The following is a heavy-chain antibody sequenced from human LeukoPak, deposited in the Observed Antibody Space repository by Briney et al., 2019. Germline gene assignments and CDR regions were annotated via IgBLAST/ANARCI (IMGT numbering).Heavy chain of an antibody. Sequence: PGGSLRLSCAASGFTFSSYWMHWVRQAPGKGLVWVSRIDTDGSDTSYADSVKGRFTISRDNAKNTLYLQMNSLRAEDTAVYYCARGSQARYYDFRFDPWGQGTLVTVSS. V-gene: IGHV3-74*01. CDR3: ARGSQARYYDFRFDP. J-gene: IGHJ5*02. CDR1: GFTFSSYW. D-gene: IGHD3-3*01. CDR2: IDTDGSDT.